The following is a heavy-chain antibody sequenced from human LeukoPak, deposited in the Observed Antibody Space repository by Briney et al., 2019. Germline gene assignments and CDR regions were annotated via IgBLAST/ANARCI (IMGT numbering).Heavy chain of an antibody. J-gene: IGHJ4*02. V-gene: IGHV3-49*03. CDR1: GFTFGDYA. CDR3: ARAGYSSGWFVPFDL. D-gene: IGHD6-19*01. CDR2: IRSKAYGGTT. Sequence: PGRSLRLSCTASGFTFGDYAMSWFRQAPGKGLEWVGFIRSKAYGGTTEYAASVKGRFTISRGDSKSIAYLQMNSLKTEDTAVYYCARAGYSSGWFVPFDLWGQGTLVTVSS.